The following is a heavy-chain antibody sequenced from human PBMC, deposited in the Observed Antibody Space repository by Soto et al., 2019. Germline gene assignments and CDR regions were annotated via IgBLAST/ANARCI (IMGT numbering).Heavy chain of an antibody. Sequence: SETLSLTCTVSGGSISSGGYYWSWIRQHPGKGLEWIGYIYYSGSTYYNPSLKSRVTISVDTSKNQFSLKLSSVTAADTAVYYCARSSKNYYDSSGYFDYWGQGTLVTVSS. CDR2: IYYSGST. J-gene: IGHJ4*02. CDR3: ARSSKNYYDSSGYFDY. CDR1: GGSISSGGYY. V-gene: IGHV4-31*03. D-gene: IGHD3-22*01.